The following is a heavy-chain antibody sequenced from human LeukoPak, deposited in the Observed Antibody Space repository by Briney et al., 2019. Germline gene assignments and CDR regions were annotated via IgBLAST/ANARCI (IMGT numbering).Heavy chain of an antibody. CDR3: ARDGTAAGLYFDL. D-gene: IGHD6-13*01. CDR1: GFTFTDYC. J-gene: IGHJ4*01. CDR2: IRQDGSEK. V-gene: IGHV3-7*01. Sequence: GGSLRLSCEVSGFTFTDYCLNWGRKAPGKGPEWVASIRQDGSEKTYVDSVKGRFTISTDNTKNSLSLQRSGLRAEDTAVYYCARDGTAAGLYFDLWGQGTLVTVSS.